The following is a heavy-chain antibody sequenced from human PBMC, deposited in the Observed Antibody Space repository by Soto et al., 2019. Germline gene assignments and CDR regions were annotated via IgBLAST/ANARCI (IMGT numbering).Heavy chain of an antibody. Sequence: GGSLRLSCAASGFTFSDYYMSWVRQAPGRGLEWISYSSNSGTFARYATSVKGRSSISRDNANNSLYLEMNSLRVEDTAVYYCARSGDNFNVLDYWGQGTPVTVSS. V-gene: IGHV3-11*06. CDR3: ARSGDNFNVLDY. J-gene: IGHJ4*02. CDR2: SSNSGTFA. CDR1: GFTFSDYY. D-gene: IGHD1-1*01.